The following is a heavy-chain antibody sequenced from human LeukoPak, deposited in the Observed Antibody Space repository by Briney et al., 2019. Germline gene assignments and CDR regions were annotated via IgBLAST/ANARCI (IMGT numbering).Heavy chain of an antibody. CDR3: AKVRRDIVVVPAAIFDY. Sequence: PGGSLRLSCAASGFTFSSYGVSWVRQAPGKGLEWVSAISGSGGSTYYADSVKGRFTISRDNSKNTLYLQMNSLRAEDTAVYYCAKVRRDIVVVPAAIFDYWGQGTLVTVSS. J-gene: IGHJ4*02. CDR2: ISGSGGST. V-gene: IGHV3-23*01. D-gene: IGHD2-2*02. CDR1: GFTFSSYG.